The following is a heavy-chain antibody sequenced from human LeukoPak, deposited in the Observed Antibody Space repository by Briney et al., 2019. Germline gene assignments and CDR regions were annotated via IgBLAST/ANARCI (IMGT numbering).Heavy chain of an antibody. CDR1: GGSFSGYY. J-gene: IGHJ6*03. V-gene: IGHV4-34*01. Sequence: SETLSLTCAVYGGSFSGYYWSWIRQPPGKGLEWIGEINHSGSTNYNPSLKSRVTISVDTSKNQFSLKLSSVTAADTAVYYCARSAVTTYSRHYYYYYYMDVWGKGTTVTVSS. CDR2: INHSGST. CDR3: ARSAVTTYSRHYYYYYYMDV. D-gene: IGHD4-17*01.